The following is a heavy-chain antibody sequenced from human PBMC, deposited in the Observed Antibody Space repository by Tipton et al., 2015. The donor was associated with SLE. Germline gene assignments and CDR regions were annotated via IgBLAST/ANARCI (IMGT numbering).Heavy chain of an antibody. V-gene: IGHV4-59*01. Sequence: TLSLTCAVYGGSFSGYYWSWIRQPPGKGLEWIGYIYYSGSTNYNPSLKSRVTISVDRSKNQFSLKLSSVTAADTAVYYCARVLGSSSFYYYMDVWGKGTTVTVSS. CDR3: ARVLGSSSFYYYMDV. J-gene: IGHJ6*03. CDR1: GGSFSGYY. D-gene: IGHD6-6*01. CDR2: IYYSGST.